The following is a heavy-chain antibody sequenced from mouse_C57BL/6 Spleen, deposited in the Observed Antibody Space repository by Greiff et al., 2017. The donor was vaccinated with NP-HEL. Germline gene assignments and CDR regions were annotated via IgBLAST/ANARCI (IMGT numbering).Heavy chain of an antibody. Sequence: VQLVESGGDLVKPGGSLKLSCAASGFTFSSYGMSWVRQTPDKRLEWVATISSGGSYTYYPDSVKGRFTISRDNAKNTLYLQMSSLKSEDTAMYYCARRGVDGYPFAYWGQGTLVTVSA. CDR3: ARRGVDGYPFAY. D-gene: IGHD2-3*01. J-gene: IGHJ3*01. V-gene: IGHV5-6*01. CDR1: GFTFSSYG. CDR2: ISSGGSYT.